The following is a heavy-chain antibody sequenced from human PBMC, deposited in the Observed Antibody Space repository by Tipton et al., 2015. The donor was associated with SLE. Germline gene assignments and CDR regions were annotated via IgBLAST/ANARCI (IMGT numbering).Heavy chain of an antibody. D-gene: IGHD1-26*01. CDR2: INHSGST. J-gene: IGHJ4*02. Sequence: LRLSCAVYGGSFSGYYWSWIRQPPGKGLEWIGEINHSGSTNYNPSLKSRVTISVDTSKNQFSLRLSSVPAADTAVYYCARVGVGAIDYWGQGTLVTVSS. V-gene: IGHV4-34*01. CDR3: ARVGVGAIDY. CDR1: GGSFSGYY.